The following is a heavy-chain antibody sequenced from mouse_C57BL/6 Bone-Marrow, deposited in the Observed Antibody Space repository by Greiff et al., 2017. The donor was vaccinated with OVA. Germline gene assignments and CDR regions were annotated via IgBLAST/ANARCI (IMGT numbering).Heavy chain of an antibody. J-gene: IGHJ3*01. CDR3: AGGNFAY. CDR1: GYTFTTYR. V-gene: IGHV1-55*01. D-gene: IGHD2-1*01. Sequence: QVSLREGGGELVKPGASVKMSCKASGYTFTTYRITWVKQRPGQGLEWIGDIYPGSGSTNYNEKFKSKATLTADTSSSTAYMQLSSLTSEDSAVYYCAGGNFAYWGQGTLVTVSA. CDR2: IYPGSGST.